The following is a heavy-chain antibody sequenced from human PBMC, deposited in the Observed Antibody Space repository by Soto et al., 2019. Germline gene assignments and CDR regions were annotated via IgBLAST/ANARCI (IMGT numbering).Heavy chain of an antibody. V-gene: IGHV3-9*01. CDR2: INYNSGSV. Sequence: EVQLVESGGGWVQPGRSLRLSCAASGFTFDVYWVRQAPGKGLEWVSGINYNSGSVGYADSVKGRITISRDNAKNSLHLQMNSLRAEDTAVYYCAKDISLRGWVYLVVEYWGQGTLVTVSP. D-gene: IGHD6-13*01. J-gene: IGHJ4*02. CDR3: AKDISLRGWVYLVVEY. CDR1: GFTFDVY.